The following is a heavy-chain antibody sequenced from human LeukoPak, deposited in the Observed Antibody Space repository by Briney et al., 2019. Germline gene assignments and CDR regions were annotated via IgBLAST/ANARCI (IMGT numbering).Heavy chain of an antibody. Sequence: GGSLRLSCAASGFTFSSYGMHWVRQAPGKGLEWVAFIRYDGSNKYYADSVKGRFTISRDNSKNTLYLQMNSLRAEDTAVYYCAKDTTMVRRTDFDLWGRGTLVTVSS. CDR1: GFTFSSYG. J-gene: IGHJ2*01. D-gene: IGHD3-10*01. CDR3: AKDTTMVRRTDFDL. V-gene: IGHV3-30*02. CDR2: IRYDGSNK.